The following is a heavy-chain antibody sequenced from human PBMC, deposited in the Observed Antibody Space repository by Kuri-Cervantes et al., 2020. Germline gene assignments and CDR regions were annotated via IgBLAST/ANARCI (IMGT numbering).Heavy chain of an antibody. J-gene: IGHJ3*02. D-gene: IGHD4-17*01. Sequence: GGSLRLSCLASGSSFNSHAMAWARQAPGKGLEWVSAIGANGGYTYYADSVKGRFTISRDNSKNTLYLQMNSLRAEDTAVYYCAKMRSGYGDYANAFDIWGQGTMLTVSS. CDR2: IGANGGYT. V-gene: IGHV3-23*01. CDR3: AKMRSGYGDYANAFDI. CDR1: GSSFNSHA.